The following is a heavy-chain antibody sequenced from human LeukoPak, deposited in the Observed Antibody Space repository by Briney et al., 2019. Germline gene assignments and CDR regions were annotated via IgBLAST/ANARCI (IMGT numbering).Heavy chain of an antibody. D-gene: IGHD3-22*01. Sequence: GRSLRLSCAASGFTFSSYAMHWVRQAPGKGLEWVAVISYDGSNKYYADSVKGRSTTSRDNSNNTMYLQINSLRAEDTAVYYCARNYYDSSGYYFTTIFDYWGQGTLVTVSS. CDR1: GFTFSSYA. V-gene: IGHV3-30-3*01. CDR2: ISYDGSNK. CDR3: ARNYYDSSGYYFTTIFDY. J-gene: IGHJ4*02.